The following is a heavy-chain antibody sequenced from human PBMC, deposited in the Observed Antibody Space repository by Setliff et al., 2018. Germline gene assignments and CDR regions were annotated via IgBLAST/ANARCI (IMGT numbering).Heavy chain of an antibody. CDR3: ARGADLTAVGATYFYGMDV. CDR1: GGSVTESF. CDR2: MIVSGGA. V-gene: IGHV4-4*07. D-gene: IGHD6-19*01. J-gene: IGHJ6*04. Sequence: PSETLSLTCTVSGGSVTESFWSWIRQPAGRGLEWIGRMIVSGGADYNPSLKSRVTMSVDSPNKKSSLNLSSVSAADTAVYDCARGADLTAVGATYFYGMDVWGKGATVTVSS.